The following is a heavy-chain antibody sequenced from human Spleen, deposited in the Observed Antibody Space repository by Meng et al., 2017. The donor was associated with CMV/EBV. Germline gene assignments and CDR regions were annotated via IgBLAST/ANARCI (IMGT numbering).Heavy chain of an antibody. V-gene: IGHV1-69*13. Sequence: SVKVSCKAPGGTFSTYGISWARQAPGQGLEWMGGIIPMFGLVNYTQKFQGRVTITADESTSTANMELSSLRVEDTAVYYCAGDRAGWLDPWGQGTPVTVSS. CDR2: IIPMFGLV. CDR3: AGDRAGWLDP. J-gene: IGHJ5*02. CDR1: GGTFSTYG.